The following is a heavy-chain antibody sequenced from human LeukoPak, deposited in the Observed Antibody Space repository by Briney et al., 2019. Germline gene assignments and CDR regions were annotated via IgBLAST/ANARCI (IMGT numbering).Heavy chain of an antibody. Sequence: GGSLRLSCAASGFTVSSYCMNWVRQAPGKELEWVSVIYTGGGRYYADSVRGRFTISRDTSKNMVFLQMNSLRVEDTAVYYCARGIDYWGRGTLVTVSS. CDR2: IYTGGGR. CDR1: GFTVSSYC. J-gene: IGHJ4*02. CDR3: ARGIDY. V-gene: IGHV3-53*01.